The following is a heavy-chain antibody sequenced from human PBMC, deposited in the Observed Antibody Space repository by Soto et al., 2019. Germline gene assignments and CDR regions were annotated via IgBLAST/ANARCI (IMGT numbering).Heavy chain of an antibody. CDR1: GFTFSSYG. J-gene: IGHJ6*02. Sequence: GGSLRLSCAASGFTFSSYGMHWVRQAPGKGLEWVAVISYDGSNKYYADSVKGRFTISRDNSKNTLYLQMNSLRAEDTAVYYCARVGDGYDGGIHYGMDVWGQGTTVTAP. D-gene: IGHD5-12*01. CDR3: ARVGDGYDGGIHYGMDV. CDR2: ISYDGSNK. V-gene: IGHV3-30*03.